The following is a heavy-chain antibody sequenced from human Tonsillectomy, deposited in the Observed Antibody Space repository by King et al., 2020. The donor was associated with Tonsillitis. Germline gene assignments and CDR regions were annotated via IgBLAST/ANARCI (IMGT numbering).Heavy chain of an antibody. Sequence: QVQLQESGPGLVKPSETLSLTCAVSGYSISSGYYWGWIRQPPGKGLEWIGSIFHSGSDYYNPSLKSRVTISVDTSRSQFSLRLSSVTAADTALNSCERETVMVTLGDSDEGGQGSLVTV. CDR3: ERETVMVTLGDSDE. CDR2: IFHSGSD. D-gene: IGHD5-18*01. J-gene: IGHJ4*01. V-gene: IGHV4-38-2*01. CDR1: GYSISSGYY.